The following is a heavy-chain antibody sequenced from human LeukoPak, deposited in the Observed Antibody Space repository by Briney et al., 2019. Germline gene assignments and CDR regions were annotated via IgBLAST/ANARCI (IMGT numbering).Heavy chain of an antibody. CDR3: ARGRQQMTYFDY. Sequence: GSLRLSCVASGFTFSSYWMSWVRQAPGKGLGWVANIKQDGSEKYYVDSVKGRFTISRDNAKNSLHLQVSSLRAEDTAVYYCARGRQQMTYFDYWGQGTLVTVSS. CDR2: IKQDGSEK. CDR1: GFTFSSYW. V-gene: IGHV3-7*03. J-gene: IGHJ4*02. D-gene: IGHD6-13*01.